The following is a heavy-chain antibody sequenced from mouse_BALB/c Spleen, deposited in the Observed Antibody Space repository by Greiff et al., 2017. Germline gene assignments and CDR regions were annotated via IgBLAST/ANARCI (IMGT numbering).Heavy chain of an antibody. CDR2: IDPANGNT. CDR3: ASAVITTVRYYAMDY. J-gene: IGHJ4*01. Sequence: EVQLQQSGAELVKPGASVKLSCTASGFNIKDTYMHWVKQRPEQGLEWIGRIDPANGNTKYDPKFQGKATITADTSSNTAYLQLSSLTSEDTAVYYCASAVITTVRYYAMDYWGQGTSVTVSS. D-gene: IGHD1-1*01. CDR1: GFNIKDTY. V-gene: IGHV14-3*02.